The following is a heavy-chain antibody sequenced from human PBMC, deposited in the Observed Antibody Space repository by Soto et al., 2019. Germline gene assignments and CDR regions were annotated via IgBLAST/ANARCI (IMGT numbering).Heavy chain of an antibody. V-gene: IGHV3-33*01. CDR3: ARDRGAPVRVCDY. D-gene: IGHD3-10*01. J-gene: IGHJ4*02. Sequence: QVQLVESGGGVVQPGRSLRLSCAASGFTFSSYGMHWVRQAPGKGLEWVAVIWYDGSNKYYADSVKGRFTISRDNSKNTLYLQMNSLRAEDTAVYYRARDRGAPVRVCDYWGQGTLVTVSS. CDR2: IWYDGSNK. CDR1: GFTFSSYG.